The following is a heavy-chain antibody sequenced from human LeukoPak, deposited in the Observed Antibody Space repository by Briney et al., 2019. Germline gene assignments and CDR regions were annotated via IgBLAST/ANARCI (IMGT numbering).Heavy chain of an antibody. CDR1: GFTFSSYG. J-gene: IGHJ4*02. Sequence: GGSLRLSCAASGFTFSSYGMSWVRQAPGKGLEWVSGISGSGVSTFYANPVKGRFTISRDNSKNTLYLQMNTLRAKDTAVYYCATSEDNWGQGTLVTVSP. CDR2: ISGSGVST. V-gene: IGHV3-23*01. CDR3: ATSEDN.